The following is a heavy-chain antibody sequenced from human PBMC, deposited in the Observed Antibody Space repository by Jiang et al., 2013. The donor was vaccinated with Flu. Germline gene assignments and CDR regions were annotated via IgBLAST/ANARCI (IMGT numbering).Heavy chain of an antibody. Sequence: GAEVKKPGASVKVSCKVSGYTLTELSMHWVRQAPGQGLEWMGGIIPIFGTANYAQKFQGRVTITADKSTSTAYMELSSLRSEDTAVYYCARDPNYDFWSGYTYSMDVWGQGTRSPSL. CDR1: GYTLTELS. J-gene: IGHJ6*02. V-gene: IGHV1-69*06. D-gene: IGHD3-3*01. CDR2: IIPIFGTA. CDR3: ARDPNYDFWSGYTYSMDV.